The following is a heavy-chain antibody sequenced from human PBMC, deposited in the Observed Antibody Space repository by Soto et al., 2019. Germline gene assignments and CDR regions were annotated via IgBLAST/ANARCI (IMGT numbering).Heavy chain of an antibody. J-gene: IGHJ4*02. Sequence: GGSLRLSCAASGFTFSFYAMHWVRQAPGKGLEWVAVISYNGRNKHYVDSVKGRFTISRDNSQDTLYLQMDSLRPDDTAVYYCARQAKIGDRSQFYFDSWGQGTLVTVSS. CDR3: ARQAKIGDRSQFYFDS. V-gene: IGHV3-30*04. CDR1: GFTFSFYA. CDR2: ISYNGRNK. D-gene: IGHD3-16*01.